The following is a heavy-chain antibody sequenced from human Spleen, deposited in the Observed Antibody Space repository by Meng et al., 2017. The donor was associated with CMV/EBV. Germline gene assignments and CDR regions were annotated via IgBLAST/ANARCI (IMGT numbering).Heavy chain of an antibody. CDR1: GFTFSSYA. D-gene: IGHD2-2*01. J-gene: IGHJ3*02. CDR2: FSSNGGST. CDR3: ARGVVVPAAPRDAFDI. Sequence: GESLKISCAASGFTFSSYAMHWVRQAPGKGLEYVSAFSSNGGSTYYADSVKGRFTISRDNSKNTLYLQMGSLRAEDMAVYYCARGVVVPAAPRDAFDIWGQGTMVTVSS. V-gene: IGHV3-64*02.